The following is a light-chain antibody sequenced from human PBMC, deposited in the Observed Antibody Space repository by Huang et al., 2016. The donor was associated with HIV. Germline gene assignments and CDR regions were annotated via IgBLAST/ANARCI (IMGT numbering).Light chain of an antibody. Sequence: EIVMTQSPATLSLSPGERATLSCRASQSIGINLAWYQQKPGQAPRLRIHAASARATGIPARFSGSGAGTEFTLTISSLQSEDFAVYCCQQYDKWPPTFGPGTEVDFK. CDR2: AAS. CDR1: QSIGIN. J-gene: IGKJ3*01. V-gene: IGKV3D-15*01. CDR3: QQYDKWPPT.